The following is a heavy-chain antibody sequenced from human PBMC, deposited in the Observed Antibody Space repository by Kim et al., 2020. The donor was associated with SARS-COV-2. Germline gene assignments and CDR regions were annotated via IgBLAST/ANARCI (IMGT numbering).Heavy chain of an antibody. CDR3: ARHGSGWPYFDY. Sequence: ASVKVSCKASGDTFISYGISWVRQAPGQGLEWMGWISAYNGNTNYAQKLQGRATMTTDTSTSTAYMELRSLRSDDTAVYYCARHGSGWPYFDYWGQGTLVTVSS. CDR1: GDTFISYG. V-gene: IGHV1-18*01. D-gene: IGHD6-19*01. CDR2: ISAYNGNT. J-gene: IGHJ4*02.